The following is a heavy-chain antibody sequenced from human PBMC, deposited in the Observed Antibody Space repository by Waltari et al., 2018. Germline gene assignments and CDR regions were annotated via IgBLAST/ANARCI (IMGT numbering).Heavy chain of an antibody. Sequence: PQDRSGPQVHRPSPSVTLSCPSAGYTFTGYYMPWVRQGPGQGLAWRGWINPNSGGTNYAQKFQGRVTMTRDTSISTAYRELSRLSSDDTAVYYCARDPEMATNRYFDDWGQGTLVTVSS. CDR1: GYTFTGYY. V-gene: IGHV1-2*02. D-gene: IGHD5-12*01. J-gene: IGHJ4*02. CDR3: ARDPEMATNRYFDD. CDR2: INPNSGGT.